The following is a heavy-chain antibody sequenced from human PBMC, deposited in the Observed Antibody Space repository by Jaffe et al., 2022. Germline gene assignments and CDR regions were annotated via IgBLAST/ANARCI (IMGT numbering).Heavy chain of an antibody. J-gene: IGHJ3*02. CDR3: AKDPGDYVSYAFDI. CDR1: GFTFSSYG. D-gene: IGHD4-17*01. Sequence: QVQLVESGGGVVQPGGSLRLSCAASGFTFSSYGMHWVRQAPGKGLEWVAFIRYDGSNKYYADSVKGRFTISRDNSKNTLYLQMNSLRAEDTAVYYCAKDPGDYVSYAFDIWGQGTMVTVSS. V-gene: IGHV3-30*02. CDR2: IRYDGSNK.